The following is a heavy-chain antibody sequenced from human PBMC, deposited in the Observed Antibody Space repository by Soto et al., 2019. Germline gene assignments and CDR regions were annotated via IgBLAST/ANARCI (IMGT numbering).Heavy chain of an antibody. D-gene: IGHD1-1*01. J-gene: IGHJ6*02. CDR3: ARERTGTTSMDV. CDR1: GYTFTSYD. CDR2: MNPNSGNT. V-gene: IGHV1-8*01. Sequence: QVQLVQSGAEVKKPGASVKVSCKASGYTFTSYDINWVRQATGQGLEWMGWMNPNSGNTGYAQKFRGRVTMTRNTSICTAYTELSSLRSEDSAVYYCARERTGTTSMDVWGQGTTVTVSS.